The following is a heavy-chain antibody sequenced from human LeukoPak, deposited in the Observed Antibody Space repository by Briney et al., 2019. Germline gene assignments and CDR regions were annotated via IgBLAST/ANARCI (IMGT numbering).Heavy chain of an antibody. V-gene: IGHV4-34*01. J-gene: IGHJ4*02. CDR3: ARAVSGRKIDY. D-gene: IGHD1-26*01. Sequence: SETLSLTCAVYGGSFSGYYLSWIRQPPGKGLEWIGEINHSGSTNYNPSLKSRVTISVDTSKNQFSLKLSSVTAADTAVYYCARAVSGRKIDYWGQGTLVTVSS. CDR1: GGSFSGYY. CDR2: INHSGST.